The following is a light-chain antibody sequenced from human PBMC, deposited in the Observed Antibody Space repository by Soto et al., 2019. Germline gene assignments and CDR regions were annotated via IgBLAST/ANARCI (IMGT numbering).Light chain of an antibody. Sequence: QPVLTQPPSASGTPGQRVTISCSGSSSNIGNNYVYWYQHLPGAAPKLLIYSHNQRPSGVPDRFSGSKSGTSASLAISGLRSEDEAAYYCAAWDDSLSNYVFGPGTKLTVL. CDR1: SSNIGNNY. CDR2: SHN. J-gene: IGLJ1*01. CDR3: AAWDDSLSNYV. V-gene: IGLV1-47*02.